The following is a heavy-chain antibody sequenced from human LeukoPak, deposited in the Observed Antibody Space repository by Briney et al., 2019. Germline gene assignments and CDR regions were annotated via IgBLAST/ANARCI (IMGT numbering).Heavy chain of an antibody. D-gene: IGHD2-21*01. CDR3: ATDVYCATTTCPGYGNYYYFMDV. CDR1: GFTPRELS. CDR2: FVPKDGAT. Sequence: ASVKVSCKVSGFTPRELSMHWVRQAPGKGLEWVAGFVPKDGATFYAERFRDRIILTDDRSSNTAYMDLSSLGADDTAVYYCATDVYCATTTCPGYGNYYYFMDVWGEGTTVTV. J-gene: IGHJ6*03. V-gene: IGHV1-24*01.